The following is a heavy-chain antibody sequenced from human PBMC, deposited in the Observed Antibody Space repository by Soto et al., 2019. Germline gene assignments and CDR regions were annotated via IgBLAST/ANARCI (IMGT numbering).Heavy chain of an antibody. CDR1: GGSFSGYY. D-gene: IGHD2-2*01. CDR3: ARSLVVPAALPRFYYYGMDV. CDR2: INHSGST. J-gene: IGHJ6*02. V-gene: IGHV4-34*01. Sequence: SETLSLTCAVYGGSFSGYYWSWIRQPPGKGLEWIGEINHSGSTNYNPSLKSRVTISVDTSKNQFSLKLSSVAAADTAVYYCARSLVVPAALPRFYYYGMDVWGQGTTVTVSS.